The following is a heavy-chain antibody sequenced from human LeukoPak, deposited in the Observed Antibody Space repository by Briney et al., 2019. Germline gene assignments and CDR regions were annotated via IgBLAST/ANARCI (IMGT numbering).Heavy chain of an antibody. CDR2: ICASGST. CDR3: ARGLSNLEY. CDR1: GGSISSGSYC. D-gene: IGHD4-11*01. J-gene: IGHJ4*02. V-gene: IGHV4-61*02. Sequence: PSETLSLTCTVSGGSISSGSYCWSWIRQPAGKGLEWIGRICASGSTNCNPSLKSRVTISVDTSKNQFSMKLSSVTAADTAVYYCARGLSNLEYWGQGTLVTVSS.